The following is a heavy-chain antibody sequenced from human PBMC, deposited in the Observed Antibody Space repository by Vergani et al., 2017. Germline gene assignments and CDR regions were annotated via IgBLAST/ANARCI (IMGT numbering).Heavy chain of an antibody. CDR2: ISYDGSNK. J-gene: IGHJ4*02. D-gene: IGHD4-17*01. V-gene: IGHV3-30-3*01. Sequence: QVQLVESGGGVVQPGRSLRLSCAASGFTFSSYAMPWVRQAPGKGLEWVAVISYDGSNKYYADSVKGRFTISRDNSKNTLYLQMNSLRAEDKAVYYCARGASGDYVSSFDYWGQGTLVTVSS. CDR1: GFTFSSYA. CDR3: ARGASGDYVSSFDY.